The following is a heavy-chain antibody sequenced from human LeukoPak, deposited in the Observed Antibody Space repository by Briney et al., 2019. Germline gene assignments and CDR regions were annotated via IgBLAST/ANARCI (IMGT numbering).Heavy chain of an antibody. V-gene: IGHV3-30-3*01. Sequence: GGSLRLSCAASGFTFSSYAMHWVRQAPGKGLEWVAVISYDGSNKYYADSVKGRFTISRDNSKNTLYLQMNSLRAEDTAVYYCARDCCITMIVVATNEGYNPFDIWGQGTMVTVSS. D-gene: IGHD3-22*01. CDR2: ISYDGSNK. J-gene: IGHJ3*02. CDR3: ARDCCITMIVVATNEGYNPFDI. CDR1: GFTFSSYA.